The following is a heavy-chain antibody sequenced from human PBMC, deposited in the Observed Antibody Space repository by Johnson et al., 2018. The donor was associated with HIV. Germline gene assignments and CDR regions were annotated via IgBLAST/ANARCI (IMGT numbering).Heavy chain of an antibody. CDR2: IRGNSGSI. D-gene: IGHD3-22*01. CDR3: ARPRVSSGRHGAFDI. Sequence: VQLVESGGGLVQPGRSLRLSCAASGFTFDDYAMHWVRQAPGKGLEWVSGIRGNSGSIGYADSVKGRFTISRDNAKNSRYLQMNSLRAEDTAVYYCARPRVSSGRHGAFDIWGQGTMVTVSS. CDR1: GFTFDDYA. J-gene: IGHJ3*02. V-gene: IGHV3-9*01.